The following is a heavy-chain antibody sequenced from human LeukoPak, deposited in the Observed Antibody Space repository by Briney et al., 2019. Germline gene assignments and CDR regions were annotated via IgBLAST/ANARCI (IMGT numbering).Heavy chain of an antibody. J-gene: IGHJ4*02. CDR3: ARVPYGDYFDY. D-gene: IGHD4-17*01. V-gene: IGHV4-59*01. CDR1: GGSISSYY. CDR2: IYYSGST. Sequence: SETLFLTCTVSGGSISSYYWSWIRQPPGKGLEWIGYIYYSGSTNYNPSLKSRVTISVDTSKNQFSLKLSSVTAADTAVYYCARVPYGDYFDYWGQGTLVTVSS.